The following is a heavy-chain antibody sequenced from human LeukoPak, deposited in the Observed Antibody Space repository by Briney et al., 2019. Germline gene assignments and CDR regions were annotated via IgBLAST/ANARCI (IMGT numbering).Heavy chain of an antibody. J-gene: IGHJ5*02. D-gene: IGHD6-13*01. CDR1: GFSFSIYG. CDR2: ISYDGSNK. Sequence: GGSLRLSCAASGFSFSIYGMHWVRQAPGKGLEWVAVISYDGSNKYYADSVKGRFTISRDDSMNTVYLQMHSLRTEATAVYYCAKDPGYTSSWLFNRFDPWGQGTLVTVSS. V-gene: IGHV3-30*18. CDR3: AKDPGYTSSWLFNRFDP.